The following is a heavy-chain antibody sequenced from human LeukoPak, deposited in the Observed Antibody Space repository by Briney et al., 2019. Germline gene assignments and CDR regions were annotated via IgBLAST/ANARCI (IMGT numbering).Heavy chain of an antibody. Sequence: PGRSLRLSCAASGSTFDDYAMHWVRQVPGKGLEWVSTISWKSDIIGYADSVKGRFTISRDNAKSSLYLQMNSLRVEDTALYYCVKSFYASPPAGMDVWGQGTTVTVSS. V-gene: IGHV3-9*01. CDR2: ISWKSDII. J-gene: IGHJ6*02. CDR3: VKSFYASPPAGMDV. CDR1: GSTFDDYA. D-gene: IGHD2-2*01.